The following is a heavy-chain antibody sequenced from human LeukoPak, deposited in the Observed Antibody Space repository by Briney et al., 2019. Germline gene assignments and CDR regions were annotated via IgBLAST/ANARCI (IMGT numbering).Heavy chain of an antibody. D-gene: IGHD4-23*01. CDR3: ARRDYGGNSPFDY. V-gene: IGHV4-59*08. Sequence: PSETLSLTCTVSGGSISSYYWSWIRQPPGKGLEWIGYIYYSGSTNYNPSPKSRVTISVDTSKNQFSLKLSSVTAADTAVYYCARRDYGGNSPFDYWGQGTLVTVSS. J-gene: IGHJ4*02. CDR2: IYYSGST. CDR1: GGSISSYY.